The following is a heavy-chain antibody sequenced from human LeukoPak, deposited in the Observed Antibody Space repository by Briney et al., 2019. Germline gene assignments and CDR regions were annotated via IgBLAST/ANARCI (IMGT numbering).Heavy chain of an antibody. CDR1: GGSFSGYY. V-gene: IGHV4-34*09. Sequence: PSETLSLTCAVYGGSFSGYYWSWIRQPPGKGLEWIGEINHSASTNYNPSLKSRVTISVDTSKNQFSLKLSSVTAADTAVYYCARGREYQLPYDAFDIWGQGTMVTVSS. D-gene: IGHD2-2*01. J-gene: IGHJ3*02. CDR2: INHSAST. CDR3: ARGREYQLPYDAFDI.